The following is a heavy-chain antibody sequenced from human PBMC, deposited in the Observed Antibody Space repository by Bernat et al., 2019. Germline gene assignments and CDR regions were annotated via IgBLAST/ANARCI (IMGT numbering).Heavy chain of an antibody. V-gene: IGHV3-53*02. CDR1: GFTVSSNY. J-gene: IGHJ4*02. Sequence: EVQLVETGGGLIQPGGSLRLSCAASGFTVSSNYMSWVRQAPGKGLEWVSVIYSGGSTYYEDYGKGRFTISRDKSKHTLNLQMNGRRAEDTAVDYWARGGSSSWYIDYWGQGTLVTVAS. CDR3: ARGGSSSWYIDY. D-gene: IGHD6-13*01. CDR2: IYSGGST.